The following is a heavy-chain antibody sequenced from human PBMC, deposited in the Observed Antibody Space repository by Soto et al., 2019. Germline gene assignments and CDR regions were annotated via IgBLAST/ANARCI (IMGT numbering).Heavy chain of an antibody. J-gene: IGHJ6*02. D-gene: IGHD3-3*01. CDR1: GFTFSSYG. V-gene: IGHV3-33*01. CDR3: ARDFDYDFWSGYFTYYYYGMDV. Sequence: WGSLRLSCAASGFTFSSYGMPWVRQAPGKGLEWVAVIWYDGSNKYYADSVKGRFTISRDNSKNTLYLQMNSLRAEDTAVYYCARDFDYDFWSGYFTYYYYGMDVWGQGTTVTVSS. CDR2: IWYDGSNK.